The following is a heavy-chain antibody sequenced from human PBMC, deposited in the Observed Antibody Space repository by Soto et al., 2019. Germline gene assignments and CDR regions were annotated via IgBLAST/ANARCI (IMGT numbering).Heavy chain of an antibody. V-gene: IGHV1-69*12. CDR1: GGTFSSYA. CDR3: ARESLYCSGGSCYFLPGIDY. D-gene: IGHD2-15*01. Sequence: QVQLVQSGAEVKKPGSSVKVSCKASGGTFSSYAISWVRQAPGQGLEWMGGIIPIFGTANYAQKLQGRVTITADEATSTAYMELSSLRSEDTAVYYCARESLYCSGGSCYFLPGIDYWGQGTLVTVSS. CDR2: IIPIFGTA. J-gene: IGHJ4*02.